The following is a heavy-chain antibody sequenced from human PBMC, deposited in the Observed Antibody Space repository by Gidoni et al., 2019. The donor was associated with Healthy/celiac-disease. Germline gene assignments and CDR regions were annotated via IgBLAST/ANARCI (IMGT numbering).Heavy chain of an antibody. CDR2: INAGNGIT. D-gene: IGHD1-26*01. V-gene: IGHV1-3*01. CDR1: GYTSPSDA. J-gene: IGHJ4*02. CDR3: ARDLRVGATPVYYFDY. Sequence: QLGQSGARWKKPGASVRVSSKAPGYTSPSDAMHCVRQAPGQRLEWMGWINAGNGITKYSPKFQGRVTITRDTSASTAYMELSSLRSEDTAVYYCARDLRVGATPVYYFDYWGQGTLVTVSS.